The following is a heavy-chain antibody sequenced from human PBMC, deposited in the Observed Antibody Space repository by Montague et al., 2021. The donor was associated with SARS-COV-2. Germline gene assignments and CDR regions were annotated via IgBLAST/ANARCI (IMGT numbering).Heavy chain of an antibody. Sequence: SLRLSGAASGFTFSSYWMSWVRQAPGKGLEWVANIKQDGSEKYYVDSVKGRFTISRDNAKNSLYLQMNSLRAEDTAVYYCARDMVVPAATEPFDYWGQGTLVTVSS. CDR2: IKQDGSEK. CDR3: ARDMVVPAATEPFDY. V-gene: IGHV3-7*05. J-gene: IGHJ4*02. D-gene: IGHD2-2*01. CDR1: GFTFSSYW.